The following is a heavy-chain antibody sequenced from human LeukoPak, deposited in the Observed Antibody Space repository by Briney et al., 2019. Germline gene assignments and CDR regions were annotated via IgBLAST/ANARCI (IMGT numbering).Heavy chain of an antibody. J-gene: IGHJ4*02. D-gene: IGHD6-6*01. CDR2: ISSGGSTM. V-gene: IGHV3-11*01. Sequence: PGGSLRRSCAASGFTFSDYYMSWIRQAPGKGLEWVSYISSGGSTMYYADSVKGRFTISRDNAKNSLYLQMNSLRAEDTAVYYCARGRAEGSSYLVDYWGQGTLVTVSS. CDR3: ARGRAEGSSYLVDY. CDR1: GFTFSDYY.